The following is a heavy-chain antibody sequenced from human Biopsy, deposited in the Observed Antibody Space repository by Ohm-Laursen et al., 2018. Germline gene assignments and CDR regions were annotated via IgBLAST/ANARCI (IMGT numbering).Heavy chain of an antibody. V-gene: IGHV4-31*03. Sequence: SLTLSFTCTVSGVSICVVGYYWAWIGQLPGKGLDLIGYIYHSGTTYYNPSLKSWLTMSVDTYKNEFSMRLRSVTAADTDVYFLAPFRDTRGTTQGGDYWGQGTLVTVSS. D-gene: IGHD3-10*01. CDR2: IYHSGTT. CDR1: GVSICVVGYY. J-gene: IGHJ4*02. CDR3: APFRDTRGTTQGGDY.